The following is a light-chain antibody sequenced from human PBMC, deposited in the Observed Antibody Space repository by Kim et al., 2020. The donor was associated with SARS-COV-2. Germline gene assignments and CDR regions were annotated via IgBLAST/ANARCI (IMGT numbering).Light chain of an antibody. CDR3: QQYSTYYPT. J-gene: IGKJ1*01. CDR1: QSISDW. Sequence: ASVGDRITITCRASQSISDWLAWYQQKPGKAPKLLIYGASTLELEVPSRFSGSGSGTEFTLTISSLLPDDFGTYYCQQYSTYYPTFGQGTKVDIK. V-gene: IGKV1-5*03. CDR2: GAS.